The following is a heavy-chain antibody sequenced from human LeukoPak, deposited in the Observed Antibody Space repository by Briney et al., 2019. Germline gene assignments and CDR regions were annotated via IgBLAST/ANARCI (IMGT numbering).Heavy chain of an antibody. CDR2: AYHSGST. CDR3: ARDRSGGWYSASFDY. V-gene: IGHV4-39*07. D-gene: IGHD6-19*01. Sequence: SETLSLTCTVSGGSISSSSYYWGWIRQPPGKGLEWIGEAYHSGSTNYNPSLKSRVTISLDKSKNQFSLKLNSVTAADTAVYYCARDRSGGWYSASFDYWGQGTLVTVSS. CDR1: GGSISSSSYY. J-gene: IGHJ4*02.